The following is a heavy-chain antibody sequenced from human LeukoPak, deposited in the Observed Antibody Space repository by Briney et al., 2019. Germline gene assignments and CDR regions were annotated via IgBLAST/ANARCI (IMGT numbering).Heavy chain of an antibody. Sequence: ASVKVSCKASGYTFTGYYMHWVRQAPGQGLEWMGWINPNSGGTNYAQKFQGRVTMTRDTSISTAYMGLSRLRSDDTAVYYCARDAQYYYDSSGYWGNWFDPWGQGTLVTVSS. J-gene: IGHJ5*02. CDR2: INPNSGGT. CDR1: GYTFTGYY. D-gene: IGHD3-22*01. CDR3: ARDAQYYYDSSGYWGNWFDP. V-gene: IGHV1-2*02.